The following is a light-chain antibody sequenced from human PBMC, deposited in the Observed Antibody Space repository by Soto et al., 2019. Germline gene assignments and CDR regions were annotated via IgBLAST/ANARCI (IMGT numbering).Light chain of an antibody. V-gene: IGLV2-11*01. CDR3: CSYAGSYSYV. CDR1: SSVVGGYNY. J-gene: IGLJ1*01. CDR2: DVT. Sequence: QSVLTQPRSVSGSPGQSVAISCTGTSSVVGGYNYVSWYQQHPGKAPKLIIYDVTKRPSGVPDRFSGSSSGNTASLTISGLQAEDETDYFCCSYAGSYSYVFGTGTKVTVL.